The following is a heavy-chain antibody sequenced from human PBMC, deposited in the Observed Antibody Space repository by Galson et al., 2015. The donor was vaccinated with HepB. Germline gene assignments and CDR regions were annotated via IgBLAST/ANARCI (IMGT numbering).Heavy chain of an antibody. Sequence: SLRLSCAASGFTFSNYCMNWVRQAPGKGLEWVSSISSSSNYILYADSVKGRFTISRDNANNSLYLQMDSLRAEDTAVYYCARRTSFGGADCYYYDMDVWGQGTTVTVSS. CDR2: ISSSSNYI. J-gene: IGHJ6*02. D-gene: IGHD3-3*01. CDR3: ARRTSFGGADCYYYDMDV. V-gene: IGHV3-21*01. CDR1: GFTFSNYC.